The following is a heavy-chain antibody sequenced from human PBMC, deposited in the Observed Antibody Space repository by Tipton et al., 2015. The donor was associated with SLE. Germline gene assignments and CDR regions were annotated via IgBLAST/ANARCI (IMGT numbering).Heavy chain of an antibody. CDR2: IRYDGSNK. CDR3: ATSTVTTNPDYYYGMDV. J-gene: IGHJ6*02. D-gene: IGHD4-17*01. Sequence: SLRLSCVASGFIFTSYGMHWVRQAPGKGLAWVGLIRYDGSNKFYSDSVKGRFTISRDNSRNTLYLQMNSLRPDDTAVYYCATSTVTTNPDYYYGMDVWGQGTTVTVSS. CDR1: GFIFTSYG. V-gene: IGHV3-30*02.